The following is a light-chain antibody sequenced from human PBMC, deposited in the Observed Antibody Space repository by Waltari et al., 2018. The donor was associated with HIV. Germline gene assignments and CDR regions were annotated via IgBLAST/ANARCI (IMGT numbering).Light chain of an antibody. V-gene: IGLV1-51*01. CDR1: RTNIRHHY. J-gene: IGLJ2*01. Sequence: QSVLTQPPSVSAAPGQKVTLSCPGSRTNIRHHYVPWYQHLPGTTPKPVIYDNNKRPSGIPDRFSGSKAGTAATLDITGLQTGDEADYYCGTWDSSLSAGVFGGGTKLTVL. CDR3: GTWDSSLSAGV. CDR2: DNN.